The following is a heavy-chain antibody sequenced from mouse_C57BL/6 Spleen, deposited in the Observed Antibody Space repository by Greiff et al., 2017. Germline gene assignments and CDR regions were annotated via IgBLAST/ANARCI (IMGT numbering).Heavy chain of an antibody. Sequence: QVQLQQSGAELVKPGASVKISCKASGYAFSSYWMNWVKQRPGKGLEWIGQIYPGDGDTNYNGKLKGKATLTADNSSSTAYMQLSSLTSEDSAVYFCARSSNWDGAMDYWGQGTSVTVSS. CDR3: ARSSNWDGAMDY. D-gene: IGHD4-1*01. CDR1: GYAFSSYW. J-gene: IGHJ4*01. V-gene: IGHV1-80*01. CDR2: IYPGDGDT.